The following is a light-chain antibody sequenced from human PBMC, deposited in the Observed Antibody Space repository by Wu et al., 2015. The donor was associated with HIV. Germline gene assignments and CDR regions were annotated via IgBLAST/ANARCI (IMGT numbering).Light chain of an antibody. V-gene: IGKV3-20*01. CDR3: QQYGSSPQT. J-gene: IGKJ1*01. CDR1: QSVSSSL. CDR2: GAS. Sequence: EIVLTQSPGTLSLSPGERATLSCRTSQSVSSSLLAWYQQKPGQAPRLLISGASGRATGIPDRFSGTGSGTDFTLTITRLEPEDFAVYYCQQYGSSPQTFGQGTKVEIK.